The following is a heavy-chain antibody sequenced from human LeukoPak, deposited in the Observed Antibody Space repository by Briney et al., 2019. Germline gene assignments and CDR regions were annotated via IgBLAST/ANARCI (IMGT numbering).Heavy chain of an antibody. CDR3: AREDYGLVYFDY. V-gene: IGHV3-30-3*01. CDR1: GFTFSSYA. CDR2: ISYDGSNK. D-gene: IGHD3-16*01. Sequence: GRSLSLSCAASGFTFSSYAMHWVRQAPGKGLEWVAVISYDGSNKYYADSVKGRFTISRDNSKNTLYLQMNNLRAEDTAVYYCAREDYGLVYFDYWGQGTLVTVSS. J-gene: IGHJ4*02.